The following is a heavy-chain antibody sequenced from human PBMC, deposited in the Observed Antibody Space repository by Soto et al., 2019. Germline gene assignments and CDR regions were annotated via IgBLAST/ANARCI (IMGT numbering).Heavy chain of an antibody. CDR2: IYYSGST. J-gene: IGHJ4*02. CDR3: ARHHYYGSGSYDY. D-gene: IGHD3-10*01. CDR1: GGSISSGGYY. V-gene: IGHV4-31*03. Sequence: PSETLSLTCTVSGGSISSGGYYWSWIRQHPGKGLEWIGYIYYSGSTYYNPSLKSRVTISVDTSKNQFSLKLSSVTAADTAVYYCARHHYYGSGSYDYFGQRTLVTVSS.